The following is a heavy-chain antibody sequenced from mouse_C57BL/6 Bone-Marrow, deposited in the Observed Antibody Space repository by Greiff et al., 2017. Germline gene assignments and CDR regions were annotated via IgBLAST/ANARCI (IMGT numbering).Heavy chain of an antibody. CDR2: IYPGSGST. D-gene: IGHD1-1*01. J-gene: IGHJ3*01. CDR3: ARGGYGSSWGFAY. CDR1: GYTFTSYW. V-gene: IGHV1-55*01. Sequence: VQLQQPGAELVKPGASVKMSCKASGYTFTSYWITWVKQRPGQGLEWIGDIYPGSGSTNYNEKFKSKATLTVDTSSSTAYMQLSSLTSEDSAVYYCARGGYGSSWGFAYWGQGTLVTVSA.